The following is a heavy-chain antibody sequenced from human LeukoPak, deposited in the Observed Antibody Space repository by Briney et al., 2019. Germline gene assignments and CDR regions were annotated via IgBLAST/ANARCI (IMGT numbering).Heavy chain of an antibody. Sequence: GGSLRLSCIASGVTFDNYGMSWVRQVPGKGLEWVSGITRNGGTTDYADSVKGRLTISRDNAKNSLYLQMSSLRAEDTALYHCARGYLKGPFDIWGQGTMVTVSS. J-gene: IGHJ3*02. CDR2: ITRNGGTT. CDR3: ARGYLKGPFDI. CDR1: GVTFDNYG. D-gene: IGHD5-18*01. V-gene: IGHV3-20*01.